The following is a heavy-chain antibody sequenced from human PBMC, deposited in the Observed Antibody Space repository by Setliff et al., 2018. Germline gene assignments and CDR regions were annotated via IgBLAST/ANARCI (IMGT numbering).Heavy chain of an antibody. CDR2: INPNDGYT. J-gene: IGHJ4*02. CDR1: GRSLTSNH. CDR3: IVNMVRPVTGLDS. V-gene: IGHV1-46*01. D-gene: IGHD2-15*01. Sequence: ASVKVSCKASGRSLTSNHFHWGRQAPGKGLEWMGTINPNDGYTIYAPAFQGRVAMTTDTSTGTAYMELSGLTSADTAIYYCIVNMVRPVTGLDSWGPGTPVTVSS.